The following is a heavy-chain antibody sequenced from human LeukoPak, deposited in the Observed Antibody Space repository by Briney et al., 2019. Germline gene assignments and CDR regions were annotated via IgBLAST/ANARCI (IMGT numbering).Heavy chain of an antibody. J-gene: IGHJ4*02. CDR3: ARDLGYYYDSSGFDY. Sequence: GGSLRLSCAASGFTFSSDSMNWVRQAPGKGLEWVSSISSSSSYIYYADSVKGRFTISRDNAKNSLYLQMNSLRAEDTAVYYCARDLGYYYDSSGFDYWGQGTLVTVSS. D-gene: IGHD3-22*01. CDR2: ISSSSSYI. V-gene: IGHV3-21*01. CDR1: GFTFSSDS.